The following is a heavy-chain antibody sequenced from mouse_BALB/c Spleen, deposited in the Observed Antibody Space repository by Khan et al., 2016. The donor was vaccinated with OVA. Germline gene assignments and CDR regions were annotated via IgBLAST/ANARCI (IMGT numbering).Heavy chain of an antibody. CDR2: INSGSTYT. CDR1: GFSFTTYT. Sequence: EVELVESGGGLVRPGGSLKLSCAASGFSFTTYTMSWVRQTPEKRLEWVATINSGSTYTYYPDSVKGRFTISRDNAKNTLYLQMSSLTSEDTAMYYCTRDGNYGHWYVDVWGAGTTVTVSS. V-gene: IGHV5-6-4*01. CDR3: TRDGNYGHWYVDV. D-gene: IGHD2-1*01. J-gene: IGHJ1*01.